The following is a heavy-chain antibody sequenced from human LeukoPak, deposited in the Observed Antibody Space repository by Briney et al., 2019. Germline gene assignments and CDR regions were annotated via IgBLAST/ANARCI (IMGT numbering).Heavy chain of an antibody. V-gene: IGHV4-4*02. D-gene: IGHD2-2*01. J-gene: IGHJ5*02. CDR1: GGSISSSNW. CDR3: AMGYCSSTSCRTNWFDP. CDR2: IYHSGST. Sequence: SETLSLTCAVSGGSISSSNWWSWVRQPPGKGLEWIGEIYHSGSTSYNPSLKSRVTISVDKSKNQFSLKLSSVTAADTAVYYCAMGYCSSTSCRTNWFDPWGQGTLVTVSS.